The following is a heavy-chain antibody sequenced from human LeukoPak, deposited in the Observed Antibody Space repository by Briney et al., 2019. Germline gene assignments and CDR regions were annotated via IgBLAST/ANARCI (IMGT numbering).Heavy chain of an antibody. J-gene: IGHJ3*02. D-gene: IGHD2-21*01. CDR3: AKSPQRPINDAFDI. V-gene: IGHV3-23*01. CDR2: ISGAST. CDR1: GFTFSSYA. Sequence: PGGSLRLSCAASGFTFSSYAMSWVRQAPGRGLEWVSAISGASTYYADSVKGRFTISTDNSKNTLYLQMNSLRAEDTAVYYCAKSPQRPINDAFDIWGQGTMVTVSS.